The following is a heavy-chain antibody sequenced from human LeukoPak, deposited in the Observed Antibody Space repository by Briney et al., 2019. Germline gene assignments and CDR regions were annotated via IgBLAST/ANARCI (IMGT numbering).Heavy chain of an antibody. Sequence: PGGSLRLPCAASGFTFSSYEMNWVRQAPGKGLEWVLYISSSGSTIYYADSVKGRFTISRDNAKNSLYLQMNSLRAEDTAVYYCAGDFGTYLGSAFDIWGQGTMVTVSS. CDR2: ISSSGSTI. CDR1: GFTFSSYE. V-gene: IGHV3-48*03. J-gene: IGHJ3*02. D-gene: IGHD1-26*01. CDR3: AGDFGTYLGSAFDI.